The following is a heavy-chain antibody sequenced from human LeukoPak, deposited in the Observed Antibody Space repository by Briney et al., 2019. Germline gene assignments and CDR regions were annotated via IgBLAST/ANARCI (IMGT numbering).Heavy chain of an antibody. D-gene: IGHD3-22*01. CDR1: GGSVSNVGYS. CDR3: AARSTYYYDSSGYYS. CDR2: IYHSGST. V-gene: IGHV4-30-2*01. J-gene: IGHJ4*02. Sequence: TSDTLSLTCAVSGGSVSNVGYSWSWIRQPPGKGLEWTGYIYHSGSTYYNPSLKSRVTISVDRSKNQFSLKLSSVTAADTAVYYCAARSTYYYDSSGYYSWGQGTLVTVSS.